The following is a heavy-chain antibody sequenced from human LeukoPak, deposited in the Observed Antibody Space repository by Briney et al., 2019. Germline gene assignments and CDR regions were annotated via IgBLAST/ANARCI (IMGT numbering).Heavy chain of an antibody. CDR1: GYTFTGYY. CDR2: INPHSGDT. CDR3: AGFSGNYAY. V-gene: IGHV1-2*02. D-gene: IGHD1-26*01. Sequence: GASVKVSCKASGYTFTGYYIHWVRQAPGQGLEWVGWINPHSGDTNYAQNFQGRVTMTRDTSISTAYLELSRLRSDDTAVYYCAGFSGNYAYWGQGTLVTVSS. J-gene: IGHJ4*02.